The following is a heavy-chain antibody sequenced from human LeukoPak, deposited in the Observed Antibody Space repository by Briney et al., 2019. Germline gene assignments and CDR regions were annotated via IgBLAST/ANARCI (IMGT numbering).Heavy chain of an antibody. V-gene: IGHV4-34*01. CDR3: ARSYYYGSGSPS. Sequence: PSETLSLTCAVYGGSFSGYYWSWIRQPPGKGLEWIGEINHSGSTNYNPSLKSRVTISVDTSKNQFSLKLSSVTAADTAVYYCARSYYYGSGSPSWCQGTLVTVSS. CDR2: INHSGST. J-gene: IGHJ5*02. D-gene: IGHD3-10*01. CDR1: GGSFSGYY.